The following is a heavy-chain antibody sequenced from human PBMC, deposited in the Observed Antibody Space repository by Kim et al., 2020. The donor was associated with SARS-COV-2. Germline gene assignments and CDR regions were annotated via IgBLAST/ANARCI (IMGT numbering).Heavy chain of an antibody. J-gene: IGHJ6*02. CDR3: AKGRDKTKYGMDV. CDR1: GFTFSSYA. V-gene: IGHV3-23*01. D-gene: IGHD2-15*01. Sequence: GGSLRLSCATSGFTFSSYAMTWVRQSPGKGLEWVSSISDNAARTYYADSVKGRFTISRDNSRDTLYLQMDSLRVEDTALYYCAKGRDKTKYGMDVWGQGTTVTVSS. CDR2: ISDNAART.